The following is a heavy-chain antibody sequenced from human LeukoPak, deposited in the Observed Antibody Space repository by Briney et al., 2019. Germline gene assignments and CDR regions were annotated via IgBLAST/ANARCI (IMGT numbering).Heavy chain of an antibody. CDR1: GGSFSGYY. V-gene: IGHV4-34*01. J-gene: IGHJ4*01. Sequence: SETLSLTCAVYGGSFSGYYWSWIRQPPGKGLEWIGEINHSGSTNYNPSLKSRVTISVDTSKNQFSLKLSSVTAADTAVYYCASVRWDWVIDYWGQGTLVTGSS. CDR2: INHSGST. CDR3: ASVRWDWVIDY. D-gene: IGHD1-26*01.